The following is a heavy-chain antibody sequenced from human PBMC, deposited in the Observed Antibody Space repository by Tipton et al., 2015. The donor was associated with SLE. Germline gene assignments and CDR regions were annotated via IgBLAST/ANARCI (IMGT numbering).Heavy chain of an antibody. CDR2: ISAYNGNT. V-gene: IGHV1-18*01. J-gene: IGHJ4*02. Sequence: QLVQSGAEVKKPGASVKVSCKASGYTFTSYGISWVRQAPGQGLEWVGWISAYNGNTNYAQKLQDRVTMTTDTSTTTAYMELRSLRSDDTAVYFCARSGYYDNSDYPPFLDYWGQGTLVTVSS. CDR3: ARSGYYDNSDYPPFLDY. CDR1: GYTFTSYG. D-gene: IGHD3-22*01.